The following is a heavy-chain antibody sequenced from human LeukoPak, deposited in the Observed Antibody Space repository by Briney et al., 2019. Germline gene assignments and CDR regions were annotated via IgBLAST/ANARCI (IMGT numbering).Heavy chain of an antibody. D-gene: IGHD5-12*01. CDR2: IYYSGSA. Sequence: SETLSLTCTVSGGSISSYYWSWIRQPPGKGLEWIGHIYYSGSANYNPSLKSRVTISVDTSKTQFSLKLSSVTAADTAVYYCAGGYSGYNYVYWGQGTLVTVSS. V-gene: IGHV4-59*01. CDR1: GGSISSYY. J-gene: IGHJ4*02. CDR3: AGGYSGYNYVY.